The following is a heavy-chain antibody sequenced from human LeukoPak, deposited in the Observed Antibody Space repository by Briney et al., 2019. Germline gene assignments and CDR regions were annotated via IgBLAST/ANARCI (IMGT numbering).Heavy chain of an antibody. CDR1: GDSMSSYS. D-gene: IGHD3-10*01. CDR2: IFNSGST. Sequence: SETLSLTCTVSGDSMSSYSWSWIRQPPGKGLEWIGYIFNSGSTIYNPSLKSRVTISLDMSKKQFSLRLSSVTAADTAVYYCASDYGSGSYRFDYWGQGTLVTVFS. CDR3: ASDYGSGSYRFDY. J-gene: IGHJ4*02. V-gene: IGHV4-59*01.